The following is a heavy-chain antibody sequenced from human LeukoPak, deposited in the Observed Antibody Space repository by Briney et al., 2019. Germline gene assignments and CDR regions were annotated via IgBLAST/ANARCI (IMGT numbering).Heavy chain of an antibody. V-gene: IGHV3-23*01. J-gene: IGHJ3*02. CDR1: GLSFSRHA. CDR3: ATPSSGWFYDAFDI. CDR2: IGGTGVKT. Sequence: GGSLRLSCATSGLSFSRHAMTWVRQASGMGPEWVSSIGGTGVKTYYADSVKGRFTISRDNSKNTLYLQMDSLRVEDTAIYYCATPSSGWFYDAFDIWGQGTVVSVSS. D-gene: IGHD6-19*01.